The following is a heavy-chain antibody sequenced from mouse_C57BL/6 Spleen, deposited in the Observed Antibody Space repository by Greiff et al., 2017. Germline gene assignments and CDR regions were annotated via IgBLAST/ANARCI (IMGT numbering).Heavy chain of an antibody. CDR2: IDPENGDT. Sequence: VQLQQSGAELVRPGASVKLSCTASGFNIKDDYMHWVKQRPEQGLEWIGWIDPENGDTEYASKFQGKATITADTSSNTAYLQLSSLTSEDTAVYYCTHRGYDYGAYWGQGTLVTVSA. J-gene: IGHJ3*01. CDR3: THRGYDYGAY. V-gene: IGHV14-4*01. D-gene: IGHD2-4*01. CDR1: GFNIKDDY.